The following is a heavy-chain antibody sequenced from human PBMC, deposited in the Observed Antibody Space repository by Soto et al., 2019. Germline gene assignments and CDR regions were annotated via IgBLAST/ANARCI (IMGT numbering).Heavy chain of an antibody. J-gene: IGHJ3*02. V-gene: IGHV1-8*01. D-gene: IGHD2-2*01. CDR2: MNPNSGNT. Sequence: GXXLXXXGXMNPNSGNTGYAQKFQGRVTMTRNTSISTAYMELSSLRSEDTAVYYCARGHLRDIVVVPAAAPGEDAFDIWGQGTMVTVSS. CDR3: ARGHLRDIVVVPAAAPGEDAFDI.